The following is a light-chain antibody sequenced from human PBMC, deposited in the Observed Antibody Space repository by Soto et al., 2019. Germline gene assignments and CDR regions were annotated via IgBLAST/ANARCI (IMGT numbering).Light chain of an antibody. CDR3: QQYGSSPTWT. Sequence: EIVLTQAPGTLSLSPGERATLSCRASQGVATTLAWYRQQPGQAPRLLIYNAYIRASGVPARFSGSGSGTDFTLTISRLEPEDFAVYYCQQYGSSPTWTFGQGTKVDTK. J-gene: IGKJ1*01. V-gene: IGKV3-20*01. CDR1: QGVATT. CDR2: NAY.